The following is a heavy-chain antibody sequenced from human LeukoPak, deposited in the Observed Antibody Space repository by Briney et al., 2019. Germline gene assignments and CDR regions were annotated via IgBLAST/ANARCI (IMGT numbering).Heavy chain of an antibody. CDR1: GFTFSDYY. J-gene: IGHJ1*01. D-gene: IGHD3-22*01. CDR2: IVPSGTIM. CDR3: ARDLAFTMTM. Sequence: PGGSLRLSCAASGFTFSDYYMNWVRQAPGKGLEGISYIVPSGTIMKYADSVRGRFTISRDNAKNSLYLQMNSLRAEDTAVYYCARDLAFTMTMWGQGTLVTVSS. V-gene: IGHV3-11*01.